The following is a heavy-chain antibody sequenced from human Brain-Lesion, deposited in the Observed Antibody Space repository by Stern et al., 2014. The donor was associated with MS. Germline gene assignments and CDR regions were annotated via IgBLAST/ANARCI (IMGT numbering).Heavy chain of an antibody. Sequence: QVQLVQSGAEVKKPGASVKVSCKTSGYIFTGYYIHWVRQAPGKGLEWMAWITPTTGGTKYAQKFQGRVTMSRDTSISTAYVELSSLTSDDTAVYYCARDQRGITIFGVVTDYYYLGMDVWGQGTTVTVSS. CDR1: GYIFTGYY. J-gene: IGHJ6*02. D-gene: IGHD3-3*01. V-gene: IGHV1-2*02. CDR3: ARDQRGITIFGVVTDYYYLGMDV. CDR2: ITPTTGGT.